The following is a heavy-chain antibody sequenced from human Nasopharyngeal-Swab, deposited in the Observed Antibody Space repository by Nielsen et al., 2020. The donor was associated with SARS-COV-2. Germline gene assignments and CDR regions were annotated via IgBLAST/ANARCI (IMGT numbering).Heavy chain of an antibody. D-gene: IGHD6-19*01. CDR2: IWYDGSNK. J-gene: IGHJ4*02. Sequence: GESLKISCAASGFTFSSYGMHWVRQAPGKGLEWVAVIWYDGSNKYYADSVKGRFTISRDNSKNTLYLQMNSLRAEDTAVYYCAKLGIAVAGSDYWGQGTLVTVSS. V-gene: IGHV3-30*02. CDR1: GFTFSSYG. CDR3: AKLGIAVAGSDY.